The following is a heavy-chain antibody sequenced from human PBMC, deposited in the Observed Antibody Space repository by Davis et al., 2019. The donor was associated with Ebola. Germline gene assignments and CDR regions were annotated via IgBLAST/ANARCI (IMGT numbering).Heavy chain of an antibody. D-gene: IGHD7-27*01. CDR2: IKPDGSDK. CDR3: ARDIHWARGD. CDR1: GFTFSSYW. V-gene: IGHV3-7*01. Sequence: GESLKISCAASGFTFSSYWMSWVRQAQGTGLERVANIKPDGSDKYYVDSMKGRFTISRDNAKSSLYLQMNSLRAEDTAMYYCARDIHWARGDWGQGTLVTVSS. J-gene: IGHJ4*02.